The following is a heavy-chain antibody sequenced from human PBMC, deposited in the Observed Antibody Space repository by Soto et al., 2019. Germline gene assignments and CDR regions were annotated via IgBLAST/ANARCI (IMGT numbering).Heavy chain of an antibody. CDR1: GGTFSSYA. CDR2: IIPIFGTA. Sequence: QVPLVQSGAEVKKPGSSVKVSCKASGGTFSSYAISWVRQAPGQGLEWMGGIIPIFGTANYAQKFQGRVTITADKSTSTAYMELSSLRSEDTAVYYCAQREDMVRGVRVDYGMDVWGQGTTVTVSS. D-gene: IGHD3-10*01. V-gene: IGHV1-69*06. J-gene: IGHJ6*02. CDR3: AQREDMVRGVRVDYGMDV.